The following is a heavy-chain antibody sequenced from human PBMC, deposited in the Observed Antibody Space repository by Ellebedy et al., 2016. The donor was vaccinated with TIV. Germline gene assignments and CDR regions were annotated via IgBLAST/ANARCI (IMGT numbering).Heavy chain of an antibody. Sequence: AASVQVSCKASGYTFVSYGISWVRQPPGQGLEWMGWIRVYNGNTNYAQNLQGRATMTTDTSTSTAYMELRSLRSDDTAVYYCTRGGGRVAADFWGQGTLVTVSS. V-gene: IGHV1-18*01. CDR2: IRVYNGNT. CDR1: GYTFVSYG. CDR3: TRGGGRVAADF. D-gene: IGHD6-19*01. J-gene: IGHJ4*02.